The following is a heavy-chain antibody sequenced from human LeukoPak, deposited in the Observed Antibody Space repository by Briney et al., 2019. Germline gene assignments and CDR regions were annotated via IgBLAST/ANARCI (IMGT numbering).Heavy chain of an antibody. Sequence: SETLSLTCTVSGGSISSSSYYWGWIRQPPGKGLEWIGSIYYSGSTYYNPSLKSRVSISIDSSKNQFSLELSSVTAADTALYCCATADWGAKQFDYWGRGTLVTVSS. V-gene: IGHV4-39*07. J-gene: IGHJ4*02. CDR2: IYYSGST. CDR1: GGSISSSSYY. CDR3: ATADWGAKQFDY. D-gene: IGHD7-27*01.